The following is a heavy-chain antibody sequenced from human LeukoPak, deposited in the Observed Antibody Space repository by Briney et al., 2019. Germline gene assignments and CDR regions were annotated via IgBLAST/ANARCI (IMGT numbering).Heavy chain of an antibody. CDR1: GGSISSYY. J-gene: IGHJ4*02. D-gene: IGHD4-17*01. Sequence: SETLSLTCTVSGGSISSYYWGWIRQPPGKGLEWIGNIYYSGSTYYNPSLKSRVTISVDTSKNQFSLKLSSVTAADTAVYYCARLATVPSGGFDYWGQGTLVTVSS. CDR2: IYYSGST. V-gene: IGHV4-39*01. CDR3: ARLATVPSGGFDY.